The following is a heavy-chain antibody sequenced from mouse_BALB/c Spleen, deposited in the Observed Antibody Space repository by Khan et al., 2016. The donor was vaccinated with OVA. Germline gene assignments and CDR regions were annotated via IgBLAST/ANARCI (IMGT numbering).Heavy chain of an antibody. CDR1: GYTFTSYA. CDR3: AKKSKYDEYFDY. Sequence: VQLQQSGPELVKPGASVKMSCEASGYTFTSYAIHWVKQKPGQGLEWIGYIYPFNDDTNYNEKFKGKATLTSDTSSSTAYMELRSLTSEDSAVYYYAKKSKYDEYFDYWGQGTTLTVSS. J-gene: IGHJ2*01. CDR2: IYPFNDDT. D-gene: IGHD2-14*01. V-gene: IGHV1S136*01.